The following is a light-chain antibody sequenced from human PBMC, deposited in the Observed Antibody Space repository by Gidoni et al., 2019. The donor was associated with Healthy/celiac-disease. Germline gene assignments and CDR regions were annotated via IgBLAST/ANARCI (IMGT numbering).Light chain of an antibody. CDR3: MQALQTPRFT. V-gene: IGKV2-28*01. J-gene: IGKJ3*01. Sequence: DIVMTQYPLSLPVTPGEPASISCRSSQSLLHRNGYNYLDWYLQKPGQSPHLLLYLGSNRASGVPDRFSGMGSGTDFTLKISRVEAEDVGVYYCMQALQTPRFTFGPGTKVDIK. CDR1: QSLLHRNGYNY. CDR2: LGS.